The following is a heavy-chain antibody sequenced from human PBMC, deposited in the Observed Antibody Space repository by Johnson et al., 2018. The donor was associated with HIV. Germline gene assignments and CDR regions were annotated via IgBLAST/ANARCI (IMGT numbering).Heavy chain of an antibody. V-gene: IGHV3-23*04. Sequence: VQLVESGGGVVQPGRSLRLSCAASGFTFSTYAMTWVRQAPGKGLEWVASISDTGDRTYYAESVKGRLTISRENPKNTLYLQMSSLRAEDTAVYYGAKDWADQDAFDIWGQGTMVTVSS. CDR3: AKDWADQDAFDI. CDR2: ISDTGDRT. J-gene: IGHJ3*02. CDR1: GFTFSTYA. D-gene: IGHD3-16*01.